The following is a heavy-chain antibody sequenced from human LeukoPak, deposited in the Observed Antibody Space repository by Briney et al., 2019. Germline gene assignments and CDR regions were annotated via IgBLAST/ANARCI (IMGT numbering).Heavy chain of an antibody. V-gene: IGHV1-46*01. CDR1: GYTFSNYY. CDR2: IIPGGGST. CDR3: ARVRMGDSRDFDY. D-gene: IGHD3-22*01. Sequence: ASVKVSCKASGYTFSNYYLHWLRQAPGQGLEWMGMIIPGGGSTSYAQKFQVRVTMTRDTSTSTVYMELSSLRSEDTAVYYCARVRMGDSRDFDYWGQGTLVTVSS. J-gene: IGHJ4*02.